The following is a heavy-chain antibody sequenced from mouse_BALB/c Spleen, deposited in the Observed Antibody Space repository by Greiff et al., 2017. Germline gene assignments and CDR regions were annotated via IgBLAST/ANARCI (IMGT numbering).Heavy chain of an antibody. D-gene: IGHD2-14*01. CDR3: AREAYYRYDGDGGAMDY. J-gene: IGHJ4*01. CDR1: GYSITSDYA. CDR2: ISYSGST. Sequence: EVQLQESGPGLVKPSQSLSLTCTVTGYSITSDYAWNWIRQFPGNKLEWMGYISYSGSTSYNPSLKSRISITRDTSKNQFFLQLNSVTTEDTATYYCAREAYYRYDGDGGAMDYWGQGTSVTVSS. V-gene: IGHV3-2*02.